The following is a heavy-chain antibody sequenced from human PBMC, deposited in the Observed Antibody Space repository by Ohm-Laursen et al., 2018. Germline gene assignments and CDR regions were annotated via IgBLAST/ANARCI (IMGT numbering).Heavy chain of an antibody. Sequence: ASVKVSCKASGYSFNSNRMQWLRQAPGQGLEWMGIIKSTDDTRTYAQKFQGRVTMTKDRSTSTVYMELSSLRSDDTAVYYCARDFEWATDVWGQGTLVTVSS. J-gene: IGHJ6*02. CDR2: IKSTDDTR. CDR1: GYSFNSNR. V-gene: IGHV1-46*02. D-gene: IGHD3-3*01. CDR3: ARDFEWATDV.